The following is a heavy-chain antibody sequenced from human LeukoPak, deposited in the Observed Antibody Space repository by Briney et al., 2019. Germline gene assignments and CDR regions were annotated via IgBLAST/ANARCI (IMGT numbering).Heavy chain of an antibody. J-gene: IGHJ3*02. V-gene: IGHV4-61*02. CDR1: GDSISSGDYY. CDR3: TMRMVYGKGGAFDI. D-gene: IGHD2-8*01. CDR2: ISSSGST. Sequence: SQTLSLTCTVSGDSISSGDYYWSWIRQPAGKGLEWIGCISSSGSTNYNPSLKSRVTISVDTSKNQFSLKLSSVTAADTAVYFCTMRMVYGKGGAFDIWGQGTMVTVSS.